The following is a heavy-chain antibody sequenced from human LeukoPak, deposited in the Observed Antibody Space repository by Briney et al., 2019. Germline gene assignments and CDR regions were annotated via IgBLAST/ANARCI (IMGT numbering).Heavy chain of an antibody. D-gene: IGHD5-24*01. CDR3: ARDYQLGRAWFDP. CDR2: ISSGSGYI. CDR1: RFTFSSYS. Sequence: GGSLRLSCAASRFTFSSYSVSWVRQAPGKGLEWVSSISSGSGYIYYADSVKGRFTISRDNAKNSLYLQMNSLRAEDTAVYYCARDYQLGRAWFDPWGQGTLVTVSS. J-gene: IGHJ5*02. V-gene: IGHV3-21*01.